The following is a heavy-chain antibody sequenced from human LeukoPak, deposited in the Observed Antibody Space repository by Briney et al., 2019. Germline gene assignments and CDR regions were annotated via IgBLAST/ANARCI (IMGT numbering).Heavy chain of an antibody. CDR3: ARIQLFYYYDCMDV. D-gene: IGHD5-18*01. CDR2: IKQDGSAK. CDR1: GFTFSKYW. J-gene: IGHJ6*02. V-gene: IGHV3-7*01. Sequence: GGTLRLSCAASGFTFSKYWMSWVRQAPGRGLEWVANIKQDGSAKYYVDSVEGRFTISRDNAKNSLFLQMNSLRAEDTAVYYCARIQLFYYYDCMDVWGQGTTVTVSS.